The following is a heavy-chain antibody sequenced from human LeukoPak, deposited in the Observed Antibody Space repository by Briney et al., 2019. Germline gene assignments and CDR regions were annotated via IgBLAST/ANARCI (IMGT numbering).Heavy chain of an antibody. Sequence: QPGRSLRLSCAASGFTFSSYGMHWVRQAPGKGLEWVAVISYDGSNKYYADSVKGRFTISRDNSKNTLYLQMNSLRAEDTAVYYCAKDHGAGTYYNLPDYWGQGTLVTVSS. CDR3: AKDHGAGTYYNLPDY. D-gene: IGHD3-10*01. V-gene: IGHV3-30*18. J-gene: IGHJ4*02. CDR1: GFTFSSYG. CDR2: ISYDGSNK.